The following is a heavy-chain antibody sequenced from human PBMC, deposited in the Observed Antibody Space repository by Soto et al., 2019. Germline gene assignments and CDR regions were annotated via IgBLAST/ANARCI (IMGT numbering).Heavy chain of an antibody. CDR1: GGSISSGGYY. CDR2: IYYSGST. CDR3: ALRLGDPGRLYFDD. D-gene: IGHD3-16*01. J-gene: IGHJ4*02. V-gene: IGHV4-31*03. Sequence: QVQLQESGPGLVKPSQTLSLTCTVSGGSISSGGYYCSWIRQHPGKGLEWIGYIYYSGSTYYNPSLKSRVSISVDTSKNQFSLKLSSVTAADTAVYYCALRLGDPGRLYFDDWGQGTLVTVSS.